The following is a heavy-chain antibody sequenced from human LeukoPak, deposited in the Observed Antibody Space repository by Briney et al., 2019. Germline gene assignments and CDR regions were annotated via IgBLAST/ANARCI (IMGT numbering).Heavy chain of an antibody. Sequence: GGSLRLSCTASGFTFSSYGMHWVRQAPGKGLEWVAVIWYDGSNQQYADSVKGRFTISRDNSGNTVFLQMNSLRPEDTAVYYCAKTTTGYSSGRFPGWPVDYWGQGTLVTVSS. CDR3: AKTTTGYSSGRFPGWPVDY. V-gene: IGHV3-33*06. CDR1: GFTFSSYG. J-gene: IGHJ4*02. D-gene: IGHD6-19*01. CDR2: IWYDGSNQ.